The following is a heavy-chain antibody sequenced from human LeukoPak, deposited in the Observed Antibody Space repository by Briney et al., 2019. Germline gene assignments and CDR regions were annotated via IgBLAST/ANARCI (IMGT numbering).Heavy chain of an antibody. J-gene: IGHJ3*02. CDR3: AKDLGPNYYGSGSYDAFDI. V-gene: IGHV3-7*03. Sequence: GGSLRLSCAASGFTFSGYWMSWVRQAPGKGLEWVATIKQDGSEKYYVDSVKGRFTISRDNAKNSLYLQMNSLRAEDTALYYCAKDLGPNYYGSGSYDAFDIWGQGTMVTVSS. CDR1: GFTFSGYW. D-gene: IGHD3-10*01. CDR2: IKQDGSEK.